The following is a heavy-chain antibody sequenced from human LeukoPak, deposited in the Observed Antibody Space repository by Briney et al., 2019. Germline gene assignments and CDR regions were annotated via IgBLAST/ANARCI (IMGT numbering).Heavy chain of an antibody. J-gene: IGHJ4*02. CDR1: GGSFSGYY. D-gene: IGHD6-6*01. CDR2: INHSGST. CDR3: ARGVGSSSDY. Sequence: PSETLSLTCAVYGGSFSGYYWSWIRQPPGKGLEWIGEINHSGSTNYNPSLKSRVTISVDTSKNQFSLKLSSVTAADTAVYYCARGVGSSSDYWGQGTLVTVS. V-gene: IGHV4-34*01.